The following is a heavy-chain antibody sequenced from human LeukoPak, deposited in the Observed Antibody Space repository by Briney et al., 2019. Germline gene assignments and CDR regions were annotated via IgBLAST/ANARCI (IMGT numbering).Heavy chain of an antibody. CDR2: ISSSGSTI. CDR3: ARTYYDILTGYYRTSDWFDP. CDR1: GFTFSSYE. Sequence: PGGSLRLSCAASGFTFSSYEMNWVRQAPGKGLEWVSYISSSGSTIYYADSVKGRFTISRDNAKNSLYLQMDSLRAEDTAVYYCARTYYDILTGYYRTSDWFDPWGQGTLVTVSS. D-gene: IGHD3-9*01. V-gene: IGHV3-48*03. J-gene: IGHJ5*02.